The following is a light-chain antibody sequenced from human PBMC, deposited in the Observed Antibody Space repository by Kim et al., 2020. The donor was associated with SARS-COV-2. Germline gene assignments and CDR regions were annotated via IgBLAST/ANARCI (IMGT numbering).Light chain of an antibody. V-gene: IGLV3-19*01. CDR3: NSRDSSGNYYV. J-gene: IGLJ1*01. Sequence: LGQTVRITCQGDSLSSYYASWYQQKPGQAPVLVIFAKNYRPSGIPDRFSGSISETTASLTIPGAQAEDEADSYCNSRDSSGNYYVFGTGTKVTVL. CDR2: AKN. CDR1: SLSSYY.